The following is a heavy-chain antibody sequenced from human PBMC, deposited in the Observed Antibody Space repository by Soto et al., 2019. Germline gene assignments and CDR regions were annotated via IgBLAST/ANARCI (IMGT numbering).Heavy chain of an antibody. CDR2: FDPEDGET. V-gene: IGHV1-24*01. CDR1: GYTLTELS. D-gene: IGHD5-12*01. CDR3: ATDPVGGYDRSYYYYYGMDV. J-gene: IGHJ6*02. Sequence: ASVKVSCKVSGYTLTELSMHWVRQAPGKGLEWMGGFDPEDGETIYAQKFQGRVTMTEDTSTDTAYMELSSLRSEDTAVYYCATDPVGGYDRSYYYYYGMDVWGQGTTVTVSS.